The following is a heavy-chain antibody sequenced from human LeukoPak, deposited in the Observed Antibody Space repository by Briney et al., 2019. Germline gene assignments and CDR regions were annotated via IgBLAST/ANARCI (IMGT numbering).Heavy chain of an antibody. CDR3: ARDLDDYNAPLYYFDY. J-gene: IGHJ4*02. Sequence: PSETLSLTCAVSSGSIFSSNWWSWVRQPPGQGLEWIVQIFHSGSTSYTPSLKSRVTISLDKSKNQFSLKLSSVTAADTAVYYCARDLDDYNAPLYYFDYWGQGTLVTVSS. CDR2: IFHSGST. D-gene: IGHD5-24*01. V-gene: IGHV4-4*02. CDR1: SGSIFSSNW.